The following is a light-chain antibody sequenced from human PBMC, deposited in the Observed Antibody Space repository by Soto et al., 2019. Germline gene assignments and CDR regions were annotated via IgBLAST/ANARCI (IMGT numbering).Light chain of an antibody. Sequence: IVVTQSPAALSVSPGERATVSCRASQSVSSNLAWYQQKPGQAPRLLIYGASTRATGIPARFSGSGSGTEFTLTISSLQSEDFAVYYCQQYTNWPRTFGQGTKVDI. CDR1: QSVSSN. V-gene: IGKV3-15*01. CDR3: QQYTNWPRT. CDR2: GAS. J-gene: IGKJ1*01.